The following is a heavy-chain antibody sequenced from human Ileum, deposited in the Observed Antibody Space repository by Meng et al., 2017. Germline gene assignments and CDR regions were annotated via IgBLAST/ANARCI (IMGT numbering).Heavy chain of an antibody. Sequence: QVEVRPGVGGLLKPSETLSPTSAGVGGSFSGYCWSWIRQPPGKGLGWIGEINHSGSTNYNPSLKSRVIISVESSKNQFSLKLSSVTAADTAVYYCARGGGRYGPDFDYWGQGTLVTVSS. V-gene: IGHV4-34*01. D-gene: IGHD3-16*01. CDR3: ARGGGRYGPDFDY. CDR2: INHSGST. J-gene: IGHJ4*02. CDR1: GGSFSGYC.